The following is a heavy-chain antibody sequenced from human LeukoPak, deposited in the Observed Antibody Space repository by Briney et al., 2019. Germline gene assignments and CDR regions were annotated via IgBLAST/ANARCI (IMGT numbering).Heavy chain of an antibody. CDR3: AGVFYYDSSGTLGGFDY. D-gene: IGHD3-22*01. V-gene: IGHV4-30-4*01. CDR2: IYYSGST. Sequence: PSGTLSLTCTVSGGSISSGDYYWSWIRQPPGKGLEWIGYIYYSGSTYYNPSLKSRVTISVDTSKNQFSLKLSSVTAADTAVYYCAGVFYYDSSGTLGGFDYWGQGTLVTVSS. CDR1: GGSISSGDYY. J-gene: IGHJ4*02.